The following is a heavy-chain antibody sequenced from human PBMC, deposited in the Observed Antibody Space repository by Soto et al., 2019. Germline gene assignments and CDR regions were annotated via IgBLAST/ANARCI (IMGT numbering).Heavy chain of an antibody. V-gene: IGHV3-48*02. CDR2: ISSSSSTI. J-gene: IGHJ4*02. D-gene: IGHD5-18*01. Sequence: GGSLRLSCAASGFTFSSYSMNWVRQAPGKGLEWVSYISSSSSTIYYADSVKGRFTISRDNAKNSLYLQMNSLREEDTAVYYCARDHGYSYGPPVYWSQGTLVTVSS. CDR1: GFTFSSYS. CDR3: ARDHGYSYGPPVY.